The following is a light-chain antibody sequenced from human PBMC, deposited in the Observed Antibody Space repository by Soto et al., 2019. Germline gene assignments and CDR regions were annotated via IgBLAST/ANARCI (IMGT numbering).Light chain of an antibody. CDR3: QSYDSSLSATDV. CDR1: SSNIGAGYD. CDR2: GNS. J-gene: IGLJ1*01. Sequence: QLVLTQPPSVSGAPGQRVTISCTGSSSNIGAGYDVHWYQQLPGTAPKPLIYGNSNRPSGVPDRFSGSKSGTSASLAITGLQAADEADYSCQSYDSSLSATDVFGTGTKLTVL. V-gene: IGLV1-40*01.